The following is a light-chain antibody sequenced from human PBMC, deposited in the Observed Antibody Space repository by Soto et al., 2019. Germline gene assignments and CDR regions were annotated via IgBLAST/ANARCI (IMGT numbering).Light chain of an antibody. CDR2: DAS. CDR1: QSVSSY. Sequence: ETVLTQSPATLSLSPGERATLSCRASQSVSSYLAWYQQKPGQAPRLLIYDASNRATGIPARFSGSGSGTDFTLTISSLEPEDFAVHYCQQRSNWPPGFGQGTRLEIK. CDR3: QQRSNWPPG. J-gene: IGKJ5*01. V-gene: IGKV3-11*01.